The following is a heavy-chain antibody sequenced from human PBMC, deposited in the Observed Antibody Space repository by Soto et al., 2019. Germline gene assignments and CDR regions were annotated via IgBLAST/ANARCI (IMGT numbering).Heavy chain of an antibody. D-gene: IGHD1-1*01. CDR1: GFAFSTYG. J-gene: IGHJ6*02. CDR3: AKERSGRGPSPMYTMDL. CDR2: ISYDGNEK. Sequence: QEQLVESGGGVVQPGRSLRLSYAATGFAFSTYGMHWVRQAPGKGREWVAAISYDGNEKYYADSLQGRFTISRDNSKNVVNLQVKSLRGENRAVYNWAKERSGRGPSPMYTMDLGGQGTTVPVSS. V-gene: IGHV3-30*18.